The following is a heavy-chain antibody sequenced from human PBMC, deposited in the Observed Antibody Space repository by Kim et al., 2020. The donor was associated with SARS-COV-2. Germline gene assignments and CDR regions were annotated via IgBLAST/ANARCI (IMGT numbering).Heavy chain of an antibody. Sequence: GGSLRLSCEDSGFTFSSYWMSWVRQAPGKGLEWVANIKQDGSEKYYVDSVKGRFTISRDNAKNSLCLQMNSLRAEDTAVYYCARTADYGGYVNVWGQGTLVTVSS. CDR3: ARTADYGGYVNV. V-gene: IGHV3-7*01. J-gene: IGHJ4*02. D-gene: IGHD4-17*01. CDR1: GFTFSSYW. CDR2: IKQDGSEK.